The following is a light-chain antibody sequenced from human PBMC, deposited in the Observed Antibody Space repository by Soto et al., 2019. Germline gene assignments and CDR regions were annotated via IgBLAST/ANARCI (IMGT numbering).Light chain of an antibody. CDR3: QQYGSSPWT. CDR1: QSVSSSS. CDR2: ATS. V-gene: IGKV3-20*01. J-gene: IGKJ1*01. Sequence: EIVLTQSPGTLSLSPGERATLSCRASQSVSSSSLAWYQQKPGQAPRLLIYATSSRAAGLPDRFSGSGSGTDFTLTISRLEPEDFAVYYCQQYGSSPWTFGQGTKVEIK.